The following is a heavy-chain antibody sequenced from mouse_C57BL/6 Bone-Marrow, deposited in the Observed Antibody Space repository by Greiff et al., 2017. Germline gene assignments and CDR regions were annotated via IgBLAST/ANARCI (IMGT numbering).Heavy chain of an antibody. V-gene: IGHV1-82*01. D-gene: IGHD1-3*01. Sequence: VKLQQSGPELVKPGASVKISCKASGYAFSSSWMNWVKQRPGKGLEWIGRIYPGDGDTNYNGKFKGKATLTADKSSSTAYMQLSSLTSEDSAVYFCARGGLKLAYWGQGTLVTVSA. CDR2: IYPGDGDT. CDR3: ARGGLKLAY. CDR1: GYAFSSSW. J-gene: IGHJ3*01.